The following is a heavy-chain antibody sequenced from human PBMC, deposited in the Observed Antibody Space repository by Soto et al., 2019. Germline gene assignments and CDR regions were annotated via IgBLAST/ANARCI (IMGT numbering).Heavy chain of an antibody. CDR2: NNPNSGGT. J-gene: IGHJ4*02. D-gene: IGHD6-19*01. Sequence: QVQLVQSGAEVKKPGASVKVSCKASGYTFTAHYMHWVRQAPGQGPEWMGWNNPNSGGTHYAQKFQGRVTMTRDTSISTAYMELSRLRSDDTAEYSCAREFGRSGYDNWGQGTLVTVAS. V-gene: IGHV1-2*02. CDR1: GYTFTAHY. CDR3: AREFGRSGYDN.